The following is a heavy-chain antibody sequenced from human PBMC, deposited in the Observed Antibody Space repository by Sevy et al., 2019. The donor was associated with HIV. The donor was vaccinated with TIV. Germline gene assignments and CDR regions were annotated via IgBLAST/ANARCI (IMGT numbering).Heavy chain of an antibody. CDR1: GFTFSRYA. D-gene: IGHD6-13*01. CDR2: ISGCGVST. CDR3: AKDRDSSSWYGGDFFDY. V-gene: IGHV3-23*01. Sequence: GGALRLSCAASGFTFSRYALSLVRPAPGKGLEWVSAISGCGVSTYHADSVKGRFTISRDNSKNTPSLQMNSLRAEDTAVYYCAKDRDSSSWYGGDFFDYWGQGTLVTVSS. J-gene: IGHJ4*02.